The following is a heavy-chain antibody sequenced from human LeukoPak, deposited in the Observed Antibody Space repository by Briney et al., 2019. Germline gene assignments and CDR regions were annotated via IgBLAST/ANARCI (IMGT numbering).Heavy chain of an antibody. Sequence: GASVKVSCKASGYTFTNYEINWVRQGTGQGLEWLGWMNPSSGNTGYAQKFQGRVTMTRDTSISTAYMELSSLRSEDTAVYYCARDSKGQWLEADYWGQGTLVTVSS. CDR1: GYTFTNYE. CDR2: MNPSSGNT. V-gene: IGHV1-8*01. J-gene: IGHJ4*02. D-gene: IGHD6-19*01. CDR3: ARDSKGQWLEADY.